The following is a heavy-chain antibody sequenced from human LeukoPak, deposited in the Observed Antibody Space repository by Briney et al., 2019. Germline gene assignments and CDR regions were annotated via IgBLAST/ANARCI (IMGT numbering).Heavy chain of an antibody. V-gene: IGHV3-30*02. J-gene: IGHJ3*02. CDR3: AKAADDFDI. CDR2: IPFDGSRQ. Sequence: GGSLRLSCEASGITLSSHGMHWVRQAPGKGLEWMAFIPFDGSRQYYADSVKGRFIISRDNSKQTLYLQINNLRAEDTAVYYCAKAADDFDIWGQGTMVTVSS. CDR1: GITLSSHG.